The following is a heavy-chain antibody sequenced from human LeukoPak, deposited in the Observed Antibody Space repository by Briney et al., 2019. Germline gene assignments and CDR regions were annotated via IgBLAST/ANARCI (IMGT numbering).Heavy chain of an antibody. CDR1: GGTFSSYA. V-gene: IGHV1-69*04. CDR2: IIPILGIA. Sequence: ASVKVSCKASGGTFSSYAISWVRQAPGQGLEWMGRIIPILGIANYAQKFQGRVTITADKSTSTAYMELSSLRSEDTAVYYCARGCGLLQRLQPRYYYYGMDVWGQGTTVTVSS. J-gene: IGHJ6*02. CDR3: ARGCGLLQRLQPRYYYYGMDV. D-gene: IGHD3-22*01.